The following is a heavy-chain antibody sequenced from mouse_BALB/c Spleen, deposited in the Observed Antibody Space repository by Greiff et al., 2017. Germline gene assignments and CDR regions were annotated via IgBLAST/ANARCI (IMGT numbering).Heavy chain of an antibody. V-gene: IGHV1S22*01. CDR1: GYTFTSYW. J-gene: IGHJ3*01. Sequence: LQQPGSELVRPGASVKLSCKASGYTFTSYWMHWVKQRPGQGLEWIGNIYPGSGSTNYDEKFKSKATLTVDTSSSTAYMQLSSLTSEDSAVYYCTRGTARATFAYWGPGTLVTVSA. CDR3: TRGTARATFAY. CDR2: IYPGSGST. D-gene: IGHD3-2*01.